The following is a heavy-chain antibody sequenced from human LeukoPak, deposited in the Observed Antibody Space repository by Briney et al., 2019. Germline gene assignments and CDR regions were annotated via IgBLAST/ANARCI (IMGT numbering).Heavy chain of an antibody. CDR3: ARQAGTAMAEYYYSGMDV. J-gene: IGHJ6*02. CDR2: IFQSGNT. D-gene: IGHD5-18*01. CDR1: GYSISRGHY. Sequence: SETLSLTCSVSGYSISRGHYWGWIRQPPGKGLEWIGSIFQSGNTYYNPSLKSRVTISVDTSKNQFSLNLNSVTAADTAVYYCARQAGTAMAEYYYSGMDVWGQGTTVTVSS. V-gene: IGHV4-38-2*02.